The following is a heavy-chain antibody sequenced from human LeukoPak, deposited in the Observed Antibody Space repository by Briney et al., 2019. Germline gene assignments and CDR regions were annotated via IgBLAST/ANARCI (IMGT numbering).Heavy chain of an antibody. V-gene: IGHV3-30*02. CDR2: IQYDGSNK. CDR1: GFTFSSYE. J-gene: IGHJ4*02. Sequence: GGSLRLSCAASGFTFSSYEMNWVRQAPGKGLEWVTFIQYDGSNKYYADSVKRRFTISRDNSKNTLYLQMNSLRVEDTAVYYCRDPFDYWGQGTLVTVSS. CDR3: RDPFDY.